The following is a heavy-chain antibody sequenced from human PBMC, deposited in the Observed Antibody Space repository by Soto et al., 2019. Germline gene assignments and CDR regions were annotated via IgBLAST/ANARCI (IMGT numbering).Heavy chain of an antibody. V-gene: IGHV4-31*03. Sequence: SETLSLTCFVSGYSITAGGFYWSWIRHHPGKGLEWIGSFYSSGSIIYNPSLRSRVSISGDTSSNQFSMSLTSVTAADTARYYCARMYSSGSGWFHPWGQGTLVTVSS. CDR2: FYSSGSI. CDR1: GYSITAGGFY. J-gene: IGHJ5*02. CDR3: ARMYSSGSGWFHP. D-gene: IGHD6-19*01.